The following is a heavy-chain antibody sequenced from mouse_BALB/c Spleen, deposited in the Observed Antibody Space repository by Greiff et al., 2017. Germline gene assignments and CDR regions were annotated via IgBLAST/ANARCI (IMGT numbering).Heavy chain of an antibody. Sequence: EVQLVESGGGLVQPKGSLKLSCAASGFTFNTYAMNWVRQAPGKGLEWVARIRSKSNNYATYYADSVKDRFTISRDDSQSMLYLQMNNLKTEDTAMYYCVRRGTTGGDYWGQGTSVTVSS. CDR1: GFTFNTYA. D-gene: IGHD1-1*01. J-gene: IGHJ4*01. V-gene: IGHV10-1*02. CDR2: IRSKSNNYAT. CDR3: VRRGTTGGDY.